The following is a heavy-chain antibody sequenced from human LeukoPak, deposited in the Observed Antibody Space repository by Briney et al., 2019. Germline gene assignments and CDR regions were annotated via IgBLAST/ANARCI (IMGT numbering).Heavy chain of an antibody. J-gene: IGHJ4*02. CDR2: IIPILGIA. CDR1: GGTFSSYA. CDR3: ARAHSSSWYYFDY. V-gene: IGHV1-69*04. D-gene: IGHD6-13*01. Sequence: SVKVSCKASGGTFSSYAISWVRQAPGQGLEWMGRIIPILGIANYAQKFQGRVTITADKSTSTAYMELSSLRSEDTAVYYCARAHSSSWYYFDYWGQGTLVTVSS.